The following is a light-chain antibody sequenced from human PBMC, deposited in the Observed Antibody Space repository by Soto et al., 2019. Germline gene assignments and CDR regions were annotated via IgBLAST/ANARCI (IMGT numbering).Light chain of an antibody. CDR3: QQNNSVPRT. CDR2: AAS. V-gene: IGKV1-17*01. Sequence: DIQMTQSPSSLSASVGDRVTITCRASQAIWNDLALFQQKPGKAPKRLIHAASTLQGGVPSRFSGSGYGTEFTLTITSLQPEDFATYYCQQNNSVPRTFGQGTKVDIK. J-gene: IGKJ1*01. CDR1: QAIWND.